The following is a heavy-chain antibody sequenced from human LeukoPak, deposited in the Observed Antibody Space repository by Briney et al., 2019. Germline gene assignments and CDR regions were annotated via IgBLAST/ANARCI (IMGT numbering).Heavy chain of an antibody. J-gene: IGHJ1*01. CDR3: ARRLLEYCSGGSCYSGYFQH. CDR2: INHSGST. D-gene: IGHD2-15*01. V-gene: IGHV4-34*01. Sequence: SETLSLTCAVYGGSFSGYYWSWIRQPPGKGLEWIGEINHSGSTNSNPSLKSRVTISVDTSKNQSSLKLSSVTAADTAMYYCARRLLEYCSGGSCYSGYFQHWGQGTLVTVSS. CDR1: GGSFSGYY.